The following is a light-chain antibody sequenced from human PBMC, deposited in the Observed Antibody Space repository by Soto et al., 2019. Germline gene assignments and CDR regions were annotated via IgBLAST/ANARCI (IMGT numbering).Light chain of an antibody. CDR1: TGAVTSGHY. V-gene: IGLV7-46*01. Sequence: QTVVTQEPSLTVSPGGTVTLTCGSSTGAVTSGHYPYWFQQKPGQAPRTLIYDTSNKHSWTPARFSGSLLGGKAALTLSGAQPEYEAEYYCVLSYDDRWVFSGGTKVTVL. CDR2: DTS. J-gene: IGLJ2*01. CDR3: VLSYDDRWV.